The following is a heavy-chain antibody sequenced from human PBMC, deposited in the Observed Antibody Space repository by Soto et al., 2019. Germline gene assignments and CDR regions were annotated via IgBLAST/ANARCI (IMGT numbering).Heavy chain of an antibody. Sequence: QVQLQQWGAGLLKPSETLSLTCAVYGGSFSDYYWSWIRQPPGKGLEWIGEINHSGSTNYNPSLKSRVPISVDTSKNQFSLKLSSVTAADTAVYYCASLDSSGWYLDYWGQGTLVTVSS. V-gene: IGHV4-34*01. D-gene: IGHD6-19*01. J-gene: IGHJ4*02. CDR1: GGSFSDYY. CDR3: ASLDSSGWYLDY. CDR2: INHSGST.